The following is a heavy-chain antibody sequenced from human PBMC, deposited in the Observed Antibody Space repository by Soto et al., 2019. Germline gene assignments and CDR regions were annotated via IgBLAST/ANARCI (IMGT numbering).Heavy chain of an antibody. CDR1: GGTFSSYT. CDR2: IIPTLGIA. Sequence: ASVKVSCKASGGTFSSYTISWVRQAPGQGLEWMGRIIPTLGIANYAQKFQGRVTITADKSTSTAYMELSSLRSEDTAVYYCGRGAGGEPGARLWGQGTLVTVSS. V-gene: IGHV1-69*02. CDR3: GRGAGGEPGARL. J-gene: IGHJ4*02. D-gene: IGHD6-25*01.